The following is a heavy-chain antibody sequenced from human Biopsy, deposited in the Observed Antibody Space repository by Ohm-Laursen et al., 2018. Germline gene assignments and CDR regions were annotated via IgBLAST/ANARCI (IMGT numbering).Heavy chain of an antibody. J-gene: IGHJ6*02. D-gene: IGHD5-12*01. V-gene: IGHV4-38-2*01. Sequence: GTLSLTCAVSGYSVTNDYYWGWIRQPPGKGLEWIGNIYYDGITYYNPSLRSRVAMSVDTSKNQFSLRLTSVTAADTAVYYCARVAGGYAYYYGMDVWGQGTTVIVSS. CDR2: IYYDGIT. CDR1: GYSVTNDYY. CDR3: ARVAGGYAYYYGMDV.